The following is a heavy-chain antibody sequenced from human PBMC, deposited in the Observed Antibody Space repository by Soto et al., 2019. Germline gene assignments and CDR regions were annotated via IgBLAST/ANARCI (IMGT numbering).Heavy chain of an antibody. CDR2: FDPEGGEA. V-gene: IGHV1-24*01. Sequence: ASVTVSCTRSGPTITDFPIHRRRHPQGKGLEWMGGFDPEGGEAIYAQKWHGRVTVTEDTVTDTAYMELSGLKSDDTAFYYCATPTRRRGAMITNINFDFWGQGTPVTVSS. CDR3: ATPTRRRGAMITNINFDF. CDR1: GPTITDFP. D-gene: IGHD3-10*01. J-gene: IGHJ4*02.